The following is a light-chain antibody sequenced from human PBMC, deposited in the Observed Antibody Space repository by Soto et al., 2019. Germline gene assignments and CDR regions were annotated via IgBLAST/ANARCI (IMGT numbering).Light chain of an antibody. Sequence: QSALPQPASVSGSPGQSIAISCTGTTSDVGGYNYVSWYQQHPGKVPKLLIHEVSNRPSGVSNRFSGSKSGNTASLTISGLQAEDEADYYCLSKTSTISYVFGNGTKVTVL. CDR3: LSKTSTISYV. V-gene: IGLV2-14*01. CDR1: TSDVGGYNY. CDR2: EVS. J-gene: IGLJ1*01.